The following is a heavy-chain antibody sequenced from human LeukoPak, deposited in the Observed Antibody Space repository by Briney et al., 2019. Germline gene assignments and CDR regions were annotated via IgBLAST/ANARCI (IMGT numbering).Heavy chain of an antibody. CDR2: IYTSGST. Sequence: PSETLSLTCTVSGGSISSGSYYWSWIRQPAGKGLEWIGRIYTSGSTNYNPSLKSRVTISVDTSKNQFSLKLSSATAADTAVYYCARALVSYYYYYMDVWGKGTTVTVSS. V-gene: IGHV4-61*02. CDR3: ARALVSYYYYYMDV. J-gene: IGHJ6*03. D-gene: IGHD6-6*01. CDR1: GGSISSGSYY.